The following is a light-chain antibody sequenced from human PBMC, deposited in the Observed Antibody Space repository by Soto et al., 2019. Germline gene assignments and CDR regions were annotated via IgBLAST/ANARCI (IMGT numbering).Light chain of an antibody. J-gene: IGLJ2*01. CDR3: QSYDSSLSGPCVV. V-gene: IGLV1-40*01. Sequence: QSVLTQPPSVSGAPGQRVTISCTGSSSNIGAGYDVHWYQQLPGTAPKLLIYGNSNRPSGVPDRFSGSKSGTSASLAITGLQAEDVADYYCQSYDSSLSGPCVVFGGGTKLTVL. CDR1: SSNIGAGYD. CDR2: GNS.